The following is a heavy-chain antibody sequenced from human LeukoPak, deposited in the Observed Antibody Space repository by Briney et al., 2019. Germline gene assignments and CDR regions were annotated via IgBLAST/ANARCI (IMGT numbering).Heavy chain of an antibody. CDR3: VRDLVVAATETEFFYYMDV. V-gene: IGHV3-48*04. Sequence: GGSLRLSCAASGFTFSDSSMNWVGQAPGKGLEWLAYISSRSSAIYYADSVKGRFTVSRDNARNSLYLQMTSLRAEDTAVYYCVRDLVVAATETEFFYYMDVWGNGTTVTVSS. D-gene: IGHD2-15*01. CDR2: ISSRSSAI. J-gene: IGHJ6*03. CDR1: GFTFSDSS.